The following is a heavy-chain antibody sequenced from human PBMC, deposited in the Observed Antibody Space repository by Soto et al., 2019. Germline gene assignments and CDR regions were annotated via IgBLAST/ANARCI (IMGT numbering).Heavy chain of an antibody. CDR1: GFTFSSYA. Sequence: EVQLLESGGGLVQPGGSLRLSCAASGFTFSSYAMRWVRQAPVKGLEWVSAISGSGGSTYYADSVKGRFTISRDNSKNTLYLPMNILRAEDTAVYYCARRGSGSYYDYWGQGTLVTVSS. CDR2: ISGSGGST. CDR3: ARRGSGSYYDY. D-gene: IGHD1-26*01. J-gene: IGHJ4*02. V-gene: IGHV3-23*01.